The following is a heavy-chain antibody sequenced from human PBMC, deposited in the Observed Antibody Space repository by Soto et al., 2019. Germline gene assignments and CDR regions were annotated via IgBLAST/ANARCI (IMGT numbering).Heavy chain of an antibody. CDR1: GFTFSSYS. Sequence: GGSLRLSCAASGFTFSSYSMNWVRQAPGKGLEWVSSISSSSSYIYYADSVKGRFTISRDNAKNSLYLQMNSLRAEDTAVYYSAXDTSSGTVATAPDYWGQGTLVTVSS. CDR3: AXDTSSGTVATAPDY. CDR2: ISSSSSYI. J-gene: IGHJ4*02. V-gene: IGHV3-21*01. D-gene: IGHD4-17*01.